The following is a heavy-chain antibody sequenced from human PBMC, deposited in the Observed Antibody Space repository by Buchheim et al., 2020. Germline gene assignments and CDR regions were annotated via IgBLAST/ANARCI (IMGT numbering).Heavy chain of an antibody. J-gene: IGHJ4*02. V-gene: IGHV3-23*01. CDR3: AKDSNKNPIVVVPAAQDY. CDR1: GFTFSSYA. Sequence: EVQLLESGGGLVQPGGSLRLSCAASGFTFSSYAMSWVRQAPGKGLEWVPAISGSGGSTYYADSVKGRLTISRDNSKNTLYLQMNSLRAEDTAVYYCAKDSNKNPIVVVPAAQDYWGQGTL. CDR2: ISGSGGST. D-gene: IGHD2-2*01.